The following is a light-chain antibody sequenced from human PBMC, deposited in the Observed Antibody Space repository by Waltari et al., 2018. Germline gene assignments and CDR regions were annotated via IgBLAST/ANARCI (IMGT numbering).Light chain of an antibody. CDR1: QGISKS. CDR2: AAS. V-gene: IGKV1-NL1*01. J-gene: IGKJ4*01. CDR3: QQYYSTPLT. Sequence: DIQMTQSPSSLSASVGDRVTITCRASQGISKSLAWYQQKPGGAPKLLLYAASRFDSGVPARFSGSVSGTDYTLTISSLQPEDFTTCYCQQYYSTPLTFGGGTKVEIK.